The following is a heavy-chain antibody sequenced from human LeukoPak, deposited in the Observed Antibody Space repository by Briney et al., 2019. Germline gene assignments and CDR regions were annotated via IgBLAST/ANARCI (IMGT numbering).Heavy chain of an antibody. CDR2: IIPIFGTA. D-gene: IGHD4-11*01. CDR1: GYTFTSYG. Sequence: ASVKVSCKASGYTFTSYGISWVRQAPGQGLEWMGGIIPIFGTANYAQKFQGRVRITADESTSTAYMELSSLRSEDTAEYYCARVKSETVTTPIQPFDYWGQGTLVTVSS. V-gene: IGHV1-69*13. J-gene: IGHJ4*02. CDR3: ARVKSETVTTPIQPFDY.